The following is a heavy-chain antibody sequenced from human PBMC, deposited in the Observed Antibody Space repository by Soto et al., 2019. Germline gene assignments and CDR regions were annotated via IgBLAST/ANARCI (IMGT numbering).Heavy chain of an antibody. V-gene: IGHV4-61*01. Sequence: PSETLSLTCSVSGGSVRSGNHFWNWIRQPPGRGLEWLGYMYYTGVTNYNPSLKSRVSMSVDTSKNQFSLRLSSVTAADTAIYYCATRITVFGLLIPPFDPWGQGTQVTVSS. J-gene: IGHJ5*02. D-gene: IGHD3-3*01. CDR1: GGSVRSGNHF. CDR2: MYYTGVT. CDR3: ATRITVFGLLIPPFDP.